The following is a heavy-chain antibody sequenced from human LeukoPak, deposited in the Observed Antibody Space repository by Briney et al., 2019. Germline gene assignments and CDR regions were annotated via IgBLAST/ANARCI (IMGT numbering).Heavy chain of an antibody. D-gene: IGHD7-27*01. J-gene: IGHJ5*02. CDR2: IYTSGST. Sequence: SQTLSLTCTVSGGSISSGSYYWSWIRQPAGKGLEWIGRIYTSGSTNYNPSLKSRVTISVDTSKNQFSLKLSSVTAADTAVYYCGRYWGEGWFDPWGQGTLVTVSS. CDR1: GGSISSGSYY. CDR3: GRYWGEGWFDP. V-gene: IGHV4-61*02.